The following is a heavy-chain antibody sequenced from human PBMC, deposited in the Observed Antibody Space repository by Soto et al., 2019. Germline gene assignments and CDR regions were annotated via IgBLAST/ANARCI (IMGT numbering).Heavy chain of an antibody. Sequence: ASVKVSCKASGYTFTTYYLNWVLQAAGQGLEWLGWMSPNSDNTGYAQKFQGRVTMTRNTSISTAYMELSSLTSEDTAVYYCARDYGGNSGWFDPWGQGTLVTVSS. CDR2: MSPNSDNT. D-gene: IGHD4-17*01. V-gene: IGHV1-8*01. J-gene: IGHJ5*02. CDR1: GYTFTTYY. CDR3: ARDYGGNSGWFDP.